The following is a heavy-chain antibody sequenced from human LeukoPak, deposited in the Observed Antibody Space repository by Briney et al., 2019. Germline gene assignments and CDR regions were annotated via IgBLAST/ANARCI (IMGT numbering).Heavy chain of an antibody. CDR3: ARDHYYDSSGLMIDAFDI. Sequence: GGSLRLSCAASGFTFSSYSMNWVRQAPGKGLEWVSSISSSSSYIYYADSVKGRFTISRDNAKNSLYLQMNSLRAEDTAVYYCARDHYYDSSGLMIDAFDIWGQGTMVTVSS. V-gene: IGHV3-21*01. D-gene: IGHD3-22*01. CDR1: GFTFSSYS. CDR2: ISSSSSYI. J-gene: IGHJ3*02.